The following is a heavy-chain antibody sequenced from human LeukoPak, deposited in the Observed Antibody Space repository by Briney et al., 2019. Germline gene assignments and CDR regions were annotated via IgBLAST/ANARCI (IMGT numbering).Heavy chain of an antibody. V-gene: IGHV3-15*07. CDR1: GFTFSNAW. Sequence: GGSLRLSCATSGFTFSNAWMNWVRQAPGKGLEWVGRIRSNSDGGTIDYAAPVKGRFTLSRDDSKTTLYLQMNSLQTEDTAVYYCARSRSTPGYFDYWGQGTLVTVSS. J-gene: IGHJ4*02. CDR3: ARSRSTPGYFDY. CDR2: IRSNSDGGTI. D-gene: IGHD5/OR15-5a*01.